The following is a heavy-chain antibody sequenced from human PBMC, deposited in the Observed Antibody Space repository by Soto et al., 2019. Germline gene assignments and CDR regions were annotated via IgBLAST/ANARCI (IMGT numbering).Heavy chain of an antibody. D-gene: IGHD1-1*01. J-gene: IGHJ4*02. CDR1: GGSITSHHYY. Sequence: QLQVQESGPGQVKPSQTLSLTCTVSGGSITSHHYYWGWIRQPPGKGLEWIGSIYSGGNTYYNPSLRSRLTIFVDTAKNLISLKLISLTAADSAIYYCGSGPSSTWIDNWGLGTQVSVSS. V-gene: IGHV4-39*01. CDR2: IYSGGNT. CDR3: GSGPSSTWIDN.